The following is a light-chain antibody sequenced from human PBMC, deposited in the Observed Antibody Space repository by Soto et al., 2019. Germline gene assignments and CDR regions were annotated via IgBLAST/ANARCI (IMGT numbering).Light chain of an antibody. CDR1: QSVGSN. J-gene: IGKJ5*01. CDR2: SAS. Sequence: EIVMTQSPATLSVSPGERATLSCRASQSVGSNFAWYQQKSGQAPRLLIYSASTRATGIPARLSGSGSGTEFTLTITSLQSEDFAVYYCQQYNARPLTFGHGTRLEIK. V-gene: IGKV3-15*01. CDR3: QQYNARPLT.